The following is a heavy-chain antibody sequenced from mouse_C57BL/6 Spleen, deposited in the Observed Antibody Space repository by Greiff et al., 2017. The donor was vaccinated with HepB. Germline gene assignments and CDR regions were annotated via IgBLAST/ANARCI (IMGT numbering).Heavy chain of an antibody. CDR1: GYTFTSYW. D-gene: IGHD2-3*01. V-gene: IGHV1-55*01. Sequence: QVQLQQPGAELVKPGASVKMSCKASGYTFTSYWITWVKQRPEQGLEWIGDIYPGSGSTNYNEKFKSKATLTVDTSSSTAYMQLSSLTSEDSAVYYCARKGDGYYADYYAMDYWGQGTSVTVSS. CDR2: IYPGSGST. J-gene: IGHJ4*01. CDR3: ARKGDGYYADYYAMDY.